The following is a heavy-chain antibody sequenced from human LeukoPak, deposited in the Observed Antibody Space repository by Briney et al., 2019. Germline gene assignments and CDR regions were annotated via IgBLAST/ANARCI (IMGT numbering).Heavy chain of an antibody. D-gene: IGHD3-22*01. CDR3: ARHYYDSSDYYQYYFNH. V-gene: IGHV4-39*01. J-gene: IGHJ4*02. CDR1: GGSISSSSYY. CDR2: ISYSGST. Sequence: SETLSLTCTVSGGSISSSSYYWGWIRQPPGKGLEWIGSISYSGSTYYNPSLKSRVTISVDTSKNQFSLRLSSVTAADTAVYHCARHYYDSSDYYQYYFNHWGQGTLVTVSS.